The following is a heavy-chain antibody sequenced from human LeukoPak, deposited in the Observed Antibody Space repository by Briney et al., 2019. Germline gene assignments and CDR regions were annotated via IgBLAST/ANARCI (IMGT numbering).Heavy chain of an antibody. CDR2: ISSSSSYI. V-gene: IGHV3-21*01. D-gene: IGHD3-3*01. CDR1: GFTFSSYS. J-gene: IGHJ5*02. CDR3: ARDSFLGDDFWSGLNWFDP. Sequence: PGGSLRLSCAASGFTFSSYSMNWVRQAPGKGLEWVSSISSSSSYIYYADSVKGRFTISRDNAKNSLYLQMNSLRAEDTAVYYCARDSFLGDDFWSGLNWFDPWGQGTLVTVSS.